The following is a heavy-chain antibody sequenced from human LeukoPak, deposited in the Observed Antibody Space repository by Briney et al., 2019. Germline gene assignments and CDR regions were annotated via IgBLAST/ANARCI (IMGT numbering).Heavy chain of an antibody. V-gene: IGHV1-69*05. J-gene: IGHJ3*02. CDR2: IIPIFGTA. CDR1: GGTFSSYA. D-gene: IGHD4-23*01. CDR3: ARDYGGNSGPSHAFDI. Sequence: SVKVSCKASGGTFSSYAISWVRQAPGQGLERMGRIIPIFGTANYAQKLQGRVTINTDESTSTAYMELSSLRSEDTAVYYCARDYGGNSGPSHAFDIWGQGTMVTVSS.